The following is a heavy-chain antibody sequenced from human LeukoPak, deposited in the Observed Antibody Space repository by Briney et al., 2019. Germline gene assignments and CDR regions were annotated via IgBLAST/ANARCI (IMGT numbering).Heavy chain of an antibody. Sequence: PSETLSLTCTVSGGSISSSSCYWGWIRQPPGKGLEWIGSIYYSGSTYYNPSLKSRVTISVDTSKNQFSLKLSSVTAADTAVYYCARQILYDSSGDGFDYWGQGTLVTVSS. CDR3: ARQILYDSSGDGFDY. CDR1: GGSISSSSCY. D-gene: IGHD3-22*01. CDR2: IYYSGST. V-gene: IGHV4-39*01. J-gene: IGHJ4*02.